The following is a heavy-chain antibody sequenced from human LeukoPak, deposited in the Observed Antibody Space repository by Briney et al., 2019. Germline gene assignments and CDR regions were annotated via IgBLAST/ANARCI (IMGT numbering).Heavy chain of an antibody. Sequence: SVKVSCKASGGTFSSYAISWVRQAPGQGLEWMGGIIPIFGTANYAQKFQGRVTITTDESTSTAYMELSSLRSEDTAVYYCARDPTAGYCSGGSCYTLGAFDIWGQGTMVTVSS. V-gene: IGHV1-69*05. CDR3: ARDPTAGYCSGGSCYTLGAFDI. J-gene: IGHJ3*02. D-gene: IGHD2-15*01. CDR2: IIPIFGTA. CDR1: GGTFSSYA.